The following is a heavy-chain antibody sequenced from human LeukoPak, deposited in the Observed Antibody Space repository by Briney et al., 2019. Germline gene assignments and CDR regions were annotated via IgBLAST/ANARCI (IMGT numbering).Heavy chain of an antibody. V-gene: IGHV1-8*01. Sequence: GASVKVSCKASGYYFTSYDINWVRQATGQGLERMGWVSPNSGDTGYAQNFQGRVTMTTNTSITTAYIELSSLTCEDTAVYYCVRTPPTWGAGFWGQGTLVTVSS. J-gene: IGHJ4*02. CDR3: VRTPPTWGAGF. CDR1: GYYFTSYD. D-gene: IGHD7-27*01. CDR2: VSPNSGDT.